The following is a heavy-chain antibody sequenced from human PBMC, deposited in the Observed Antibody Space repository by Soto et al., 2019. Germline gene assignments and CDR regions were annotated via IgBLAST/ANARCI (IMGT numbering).Heavy chain of an antibody. CDR1: DDSINSDKYY. CDR3: ARLEGLATISYYFDF. J-gene: IGHJ4*02. V-gene: IGHV4-39*01. CDR2: IYYRGNA. D-gene: IGHD3-9*01. Sequence: QLQLQESGPGLVKPSATLSLTCSVSDDSINSDKYYWGWIRQPPGKGLEWIGSIYYRGNAYYNPSIQTRVTIALDKCRSPFSLKLNSVTAADSAVYLCARLEGLATISYYFDFWAPGALVTVSS.